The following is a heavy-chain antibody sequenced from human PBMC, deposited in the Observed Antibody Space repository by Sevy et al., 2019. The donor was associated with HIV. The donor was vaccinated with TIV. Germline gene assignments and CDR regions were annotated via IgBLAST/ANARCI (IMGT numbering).Heavy chain of an antibody. CDR1: GFTFSSYA. Sequence: GGSLRLSCAASGFTFSSYAMSWVRQAPGKGLEWVSAISGSGGSTYYADSVKGRFTISRDNSKNTLYLQMNSLRAEGTAVYYCAKEIGIPELGYYFDYWGQGTLVTVSS. D-gene: IGHD2-21*01. CDR3: AKEIGIPELGYYFDY. CDR2: ISGSGGST. J-gene: IGHJ4*02. V-gene: IGHV3-23*01.